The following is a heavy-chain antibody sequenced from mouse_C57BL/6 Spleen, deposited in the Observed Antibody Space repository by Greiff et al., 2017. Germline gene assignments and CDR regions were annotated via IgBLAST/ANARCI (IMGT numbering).Heavy chain of an antibody. CDR3: ARSNYSNSYAMDY. D-gene: IGHD2-5*01. CDR2: IYPGDGDT. Sequence: QVQLQHSGPELVKPGASVKISCKASGYAFSSSWMNWVKQRPGKGLEWIGRIYPGDGDTNYNGKFKGKATLTADKSSSTAYLQLSSLTSEDSAVYCCARSNYSNSYAMDYWGQGTSVTVSS. J-gene: IGHJ4*01. CDR1: GYAFSSSW. V-gene: IGHV1-82*01.